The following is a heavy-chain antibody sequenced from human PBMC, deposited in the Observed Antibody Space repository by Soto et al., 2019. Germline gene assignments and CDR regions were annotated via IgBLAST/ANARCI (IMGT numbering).Heavy chain of an antibody. J-gene: IGHJ4*02. V-gene: IGHV3-48*03. CDR2: IGSSGSSI. CDR3: ARATYTSSYHFDS. D-gene: IGHD6-6*01. Sequence: PGGSLRLSCAASGFTFSTFEMNWVRQAPGKGLEWVSKIGSSGSSIWYADSVKGRFTISRDNAKNSLYLQMNSLRGDDTAVYYCARATYTSSYHFDSWGQGT. CDR1: GFTFSTFE.